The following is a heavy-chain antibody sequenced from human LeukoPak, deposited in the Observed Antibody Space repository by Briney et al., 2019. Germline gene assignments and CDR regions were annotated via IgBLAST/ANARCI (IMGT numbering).Heavy chain of an antibody. J-gene: IGHJ4*02. V-gene: IGHV3-30*04. CDR2: ISYDGSNK. CDR1: GFTFSSYA. CDR3: ALKRGSGCYFPY. D-gene: IGHD6-19*01. Sequence: PGGSLRLSCAASGFTFSSYALHWVRQAPGKGLEWVAVISYDGSNKYADSVKGRFTISRDNSKNTLYLQMNSLRAEDTAVYYCALKRGSGCYFPYGAQGTLVTVSS.